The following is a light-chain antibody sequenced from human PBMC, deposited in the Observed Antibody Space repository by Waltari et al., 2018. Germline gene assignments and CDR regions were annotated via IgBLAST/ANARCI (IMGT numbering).Light chain of an antibody. Sequence: QSALTQPASVSGSPGQSTTISCTAANSNVYILHLVSWYQHHPGRNPRLLIYEISQRPSGISNRFSGSKSGNTTSLTISGLQPEDEADYFCCSFAGYGIYVFGSGTQVSVL. CDR2: EIS. V-gene: IGLV2-23*02. CDR1: NSNVYILHL. J-gene: IGLJ1*01. CDR3: CSFAGYGIYV.